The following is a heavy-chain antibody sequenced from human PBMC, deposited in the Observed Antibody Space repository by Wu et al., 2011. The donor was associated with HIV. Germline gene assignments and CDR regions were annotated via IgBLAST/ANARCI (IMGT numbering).Heavy chain of an antibody. CDR2: ISQFLSNA. Sequence: YMSWIRQASREGDVEWVSYISQFLSNAQYVGSVRGRFTISRDNAKNPVYLQMDSLSAEDTAVYYCARGRDYFDNWGQGNPGHRLL. CDR3: ARGRDYFDN. J-gene: IGHJ4*02. V-gene: IGHV3-11*04. CDR1: Y.